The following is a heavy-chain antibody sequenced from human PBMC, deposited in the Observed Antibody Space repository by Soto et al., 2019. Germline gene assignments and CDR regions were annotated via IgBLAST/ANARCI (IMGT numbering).Heavy chain of an antibody. Sequence: GGSLRLSCAASGFTFSVSAMHWVLQASWKGLEWIGRIRSKANSYATLYAASVKGRFTISRDDSKNTAYLQMNSLKTEDTAVYYCSGDGGFWGQGILVTVSS. CDR3: SGDGGF. CDR2: IRSKANSYAT. D-gene: IGHD3-10*01. J-gene: IGHJ4*02. V-gene: IGHV3-73*01. CDR1: GFTFSVSA.